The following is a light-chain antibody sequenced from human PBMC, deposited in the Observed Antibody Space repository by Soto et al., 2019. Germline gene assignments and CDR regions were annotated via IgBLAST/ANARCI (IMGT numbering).Light chain of an antibody. J-gene: IGKJ4*01. CDR3: QQRFNWPS. CDR1: QSVSSS. Sequence: EIVLTQSPATLSLSPGERATLSCRASQSVSSSLGWYQQKPGQAPRLLIYEASNRATGIPARFSGSGSGTDFTHTISSLEPEDVAVYYCQQRFNWPSFGGGTKVEIK. CDR2: EAS. V-gene: IGKV3-11*01.